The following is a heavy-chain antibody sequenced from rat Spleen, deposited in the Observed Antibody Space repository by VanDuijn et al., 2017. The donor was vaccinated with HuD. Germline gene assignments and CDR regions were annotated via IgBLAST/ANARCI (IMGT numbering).Heavy chain of an antibody. CDR3: ARRSGFDY. CDR1: GFTFSDYY. J-gene: IGHJ3*01. Sequence: EVQLVKSDGGLVQPGGSLKLSCSASGFTFSDYYMAWVRQAPTKGLEWVTLISYDGSATYYRDSVKGRFTISRDNAKSTLYLQMDSLRSEDTATYYCARRSGFDYWGHGTLVTVSS. CDR2: ISYDGSAT. V-gene: IGHV5-7*01.